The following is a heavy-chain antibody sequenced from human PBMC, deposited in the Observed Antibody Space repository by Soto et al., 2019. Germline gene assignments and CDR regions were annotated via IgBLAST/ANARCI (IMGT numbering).Heavy chain of an antibody. CDR3: ARDRTVVIPTLDE. CDR1: GGTFSSYT. CDR2: IIPILGIA. V-gene: IGHV1-69*04. D-gene: IGHD2-15*01. Sequence: SVKVSCKASGGTFSSYTISWVRQAPGQGLEWMGRIIPILGIANYAQKFQGRVTITADKSTSTAYMELSSLRSEDTAVYYCARDRTVVIPTLDEWGQGTLVTVSS. J-gene: IGHJ4*02.